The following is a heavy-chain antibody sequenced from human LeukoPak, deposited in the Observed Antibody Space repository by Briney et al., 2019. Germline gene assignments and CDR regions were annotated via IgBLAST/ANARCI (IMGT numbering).Heavy chain of an antibody. Sequence: SGGSLRLSCAASGFTFSSYWMHWVRHAPGKGLVWVSRINSDGSSTSYADSVKGRFTISRDNAKNTLYLQMNSLRAEDTAVYYCARALLTMVRGPNWFDPWGQGTLVTVSS. D-gene: IGHD3-10*01. J-gene: IGHJ5*02. V-gene: IGHV3-74*01. CDR1: GFTFSSYW. CDR2: INSDGSST. CDR3: ARALLTMVRGPNWFDP.